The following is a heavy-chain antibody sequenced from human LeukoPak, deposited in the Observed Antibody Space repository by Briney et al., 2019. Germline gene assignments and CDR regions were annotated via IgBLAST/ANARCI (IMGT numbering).Heavy chain of an antibody. Sequence: GGSLRLSCAASGFTFSSYGMPWVRQAPGKGLEWVAVIWYDGSNKYYADSVKGRFTISRDNSKNTLYLQMNSLRAEDTAVYYCARDLGRLAVAHIDYWGQGTLVTVSS. J-gene: IGHJ4*02. CDR1: GFTFSSYG. V-gene: IGHV3-33*01. CDR2: IWYDGSNK. D-gene: IGHD6-19*01. CDR3: ARDLGRLAVAHIDY.